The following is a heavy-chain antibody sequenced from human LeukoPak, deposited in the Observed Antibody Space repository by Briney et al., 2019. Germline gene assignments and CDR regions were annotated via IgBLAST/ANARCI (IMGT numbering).Heavy chain of an antibody. Sequence: GGSLRLSCAASGFTFSSFAMTRARQAPGKGLEWVSSITGNHGATYNIDSVKGRFTISRDNSQNTLYLQMNSLRAEDTAVYYCTKDPNGDYVGAFDPWGQGTLVTVSS. CDR3: TKDPNGDYVGAFDP. CDR2: ITGNHGAT. CDR1: GFTFSSFA. D-gene: IGHD4-17*01. V-gene: IGHV3-23*01. J-gene: IGHJ5*02.